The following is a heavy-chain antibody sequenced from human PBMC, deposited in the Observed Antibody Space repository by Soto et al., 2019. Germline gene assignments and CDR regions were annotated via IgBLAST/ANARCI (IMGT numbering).Heavy chain of an antibody. J-gene: IGHJ6*02. D-gene: IGHD4-17*01. CDR3: ARDSGEGRGYYYYGMDV. CDR1: GGTFSSYA. V-gene: IGHV1-69*12. CDR2: IIPIFGTA. Sequence: QVQLVQSGAEVKKPGSSVKVSCKASGGTFSSYAISWVRQAPGQGLEWMGGIIPIFGTANYAQKFQGRVTITADESTRTAYMELSSLKSEDTAVYYCARDSGEGRGYYYYGMDVWGQGTTVTVSS.